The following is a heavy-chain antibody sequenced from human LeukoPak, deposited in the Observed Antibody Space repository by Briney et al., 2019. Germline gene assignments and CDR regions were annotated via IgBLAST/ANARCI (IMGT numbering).Heavy chain of an antibody. D-gene: IGHD2/OR15-2a*01. CDR1: GASISGGDW. V-gene: IGHV4-4*02. CDR2: IYHTGST. Sequence: KASGTLSLTCAVSGASISGGDWWGWVRQPPGKGLEWIGEIYHTGSTHYNPSLKSRSTISVDKSRNLFSLNLNSVTAADTAIYYCLINSYYRLDNWGQGTLVTVSS. J-gene: IGHJ4*02. CDR3: LINSYYRLDN.